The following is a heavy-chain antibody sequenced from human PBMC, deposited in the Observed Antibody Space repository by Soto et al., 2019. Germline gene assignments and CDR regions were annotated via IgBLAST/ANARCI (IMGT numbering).Heavy chain of an antibody. V-gene: IGHV4-39*01. D-gene: IGHD6-19*01. CDR3: ARHHYSSGFD. CDR1: GGSISSSSYY. CDR2: IYYSGST. J-gene: IGHJ4*02. Sequence: SETLSLTCTVSGGSISSSSYYWGWIRQPPGKGLEWIGSIYYSGSTYYNPSLRSRVTISVDTSKNQFSLKLSSVTAADTAVYYCARHHYSSGFDWGQGTLVTVSS.